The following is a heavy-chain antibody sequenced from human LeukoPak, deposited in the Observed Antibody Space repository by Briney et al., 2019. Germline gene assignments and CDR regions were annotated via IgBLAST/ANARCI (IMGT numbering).Heavy chain of an antibody. CDR1: GFTFSDYG. D-gene: IGHD3-10*01. Sequence: PGGSLRLSCAASGFTFSDYGMHWVRQAPGKGLEWVSSISGSSSYIYYADSVKGRFTISRDNAKNSLYLQMNSLRVEDTAVYYCARENYYGSGSSPGEFDYWGQGTLVTVSS. CDR2: ISGSSSYI. CDR3: ARENYYGSGSSPGEFDY. V-gene: IGHV3-21*04. J-gene: IGHJ4*02.